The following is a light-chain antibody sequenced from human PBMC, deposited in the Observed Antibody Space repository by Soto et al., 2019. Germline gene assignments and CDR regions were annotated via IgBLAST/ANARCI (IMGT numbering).Light chain of an antibody. V-gene: IGKV1D-13*01. CDR1: QAINSA. Sequence: AIQLTQSPSSLSASVGDRVTITCRASQAINSALAWYQEKPGKPPKSLIYDASTLQSGVPSRFSGSASGTDFILTISSLQPEDFATYSCQQYTYYPITFGQGTRLEIK. J-gene: IGKJ5*01. CDR3: QQYTYYPIT. CDR2: DAS.